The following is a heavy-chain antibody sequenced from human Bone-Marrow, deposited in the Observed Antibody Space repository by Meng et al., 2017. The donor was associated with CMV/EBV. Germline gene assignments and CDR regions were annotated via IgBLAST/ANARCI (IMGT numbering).Heavy chain of an antibody. CDR1: GFTFSSYA. V-gene: IGHV3-30-3*01. D-gene: IGHD3-16*01. CDR3: ARAGGAYETLYGMDV. J-gene: IGHJ6*02. CDR2: ISYDGSNK. Sequence: GESLKISCAASGFTFSSYAMHWVRQAPGKGLEWVAVISYDGSNKYYADSVKGRFTISRDNSKNTLYLQMNSLRAEDTAVYYCARAGGAYETLYGMDVWGQGTTVTVSS.